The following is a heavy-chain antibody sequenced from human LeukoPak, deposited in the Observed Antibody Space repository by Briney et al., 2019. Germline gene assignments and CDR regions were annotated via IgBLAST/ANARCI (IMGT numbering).Heavy chain of an antibody. CDR1: GDSVSSNSAA. CDR3: ARGRSIFGVVIHYYYYMDV. Sequence: SQTLSLTCAISGDSVSSNSAAWNWIRQSPSRGLEWLGRTYYRSKWYNDYAVSVKSRITINPDTSKNQFSLQLNSVTAADTAVYYCARGRSIFGVVIHYYYYMDVWGKGTTVTVSS. CDR2: TYYRSKWYN. V-gene: IGHV6-1*01. D-gene: IGHD3-3*01. J-gene: IGHJ6*03.